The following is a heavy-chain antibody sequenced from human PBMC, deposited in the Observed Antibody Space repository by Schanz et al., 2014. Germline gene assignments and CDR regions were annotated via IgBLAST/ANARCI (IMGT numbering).Heavy chain of an antibody. CDR1: GFTFSSHW. D-gene: IGHD3-22*01. J-gene: IGHJ4*02. CDR2: IYIGGNT. CDR3: ARVDSSGYFFDN. V-gene: IGHV3-66*01. Sequence: EVQLVQSGGGLVQPGGSLRLSCAASGFTFSSHWMHWVRQAPGKGLEWVSFIYIGGNTYYADSVKGRFTISRDNSKNTVYIQMNSLRVEDTAVYYCARVDSSGYFFDNWGQGTRVTVSS.